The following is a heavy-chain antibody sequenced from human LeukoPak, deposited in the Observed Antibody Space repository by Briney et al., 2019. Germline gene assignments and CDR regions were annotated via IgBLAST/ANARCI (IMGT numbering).Heavy chain of an antibody. V-gene: IGHV4-39*01. Sequence: PSQTLSLTCTVSGGSISSGHYYWGWIRQPPGKGLEWIGSIYYSGSTYYNPSLKSRVTISVDTSKNQFSLKLSSVTAADTAVYYCARAWRDYGGKPNYGHDAFDIWGQGTMVTVSS. CDR3: ARAWRDYGGKPNYGHDAFDI. D-gene: IGHD4-23*01. CDR2: IYYSGST. CDR1: GGSISSGHYY. J-gene: IGHJ3*02.